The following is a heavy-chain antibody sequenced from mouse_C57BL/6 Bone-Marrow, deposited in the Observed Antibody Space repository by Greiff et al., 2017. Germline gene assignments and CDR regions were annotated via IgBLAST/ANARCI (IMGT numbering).Heavy chain of an antibody. CDR1: GFNIKDDY. CDR2: IDPENGDT. Sequence: VQLQQSGAELVRPGASVKLSCTASGFNIKDDYMHWVKQRPEQGLEWIGWIDPENGDTEYASKFQGKATITADTSSNTAYLQLSSLTSEDTAVYYCTVQDYSNYEGDYWGQGTTRTVSS. J-gene: IGHJ2*01. D-gene: IGHD2-5*01. CDR3: TVQDYSNYEGDY. V-gene: IGHV14-4*01.